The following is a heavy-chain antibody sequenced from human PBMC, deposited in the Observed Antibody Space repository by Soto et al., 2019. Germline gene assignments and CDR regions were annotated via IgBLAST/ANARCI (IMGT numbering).Heavy chain of an antibody. CDR2: IKQDGSEK. CDR1: GFTFSSYW. J-gene: IGHJ3*02. Sequence: GGSLRLSCAASGFTFSSYWMSWVRQAPGKGLEWVANIKQDGSEKYYVDSVKGRFTISRDNAKNSLYLQMNSLRAEDTAVYYCARVYCSGGSCYSSAFDIWGQGTMVTVSS. CDR3: ARVYCSGGSCYSSAFDI. D-gene: IGHD2-15*01. V-gene: IGHV3-7*01.